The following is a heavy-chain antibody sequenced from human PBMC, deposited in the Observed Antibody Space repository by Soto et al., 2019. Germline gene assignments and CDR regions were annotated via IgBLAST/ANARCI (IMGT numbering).Heavy chain of an antibody. CDR3: ATNYGSGSAHFDH. V-gene: IGHV1-69*02. CDR1: GDTFNFYT. Sequence: QVQLVQSGAEVKKPGSSVKVSCTASGDTFNFYTISWVRQAPGQGLEWMGRIIPMLGMSNYAQNFQGRVTMIADKSTSTAYMELSSLRSADTALYYCATNYGSGSAHFDHWFQGTLVTVS. CDR2: IIPMLGMS. D-gene: IGHD3-10*01. J-gene: IGHJ4*02.